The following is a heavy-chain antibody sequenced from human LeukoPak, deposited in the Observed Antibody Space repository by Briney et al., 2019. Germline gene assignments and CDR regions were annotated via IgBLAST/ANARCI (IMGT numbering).Heavy chain of an antibody. CDR1: GFTFSSYA. CDR3: ARAQWELLRGVDY. V-gene: IGHV3-33*08. CDR2: IWYDGSKK. Sequence: PGGSLRLPCAASGFTFSSYAMSWVRQAPGKGLEWVAVIWYDGSKKYYADSVKGRFTISRDNSKNTLYLQMNSLRAEDTAVYYCARAQWELLRGVDYWGQGTLVTVSS. D-gene: IGHD1-26*01. J-gene: IGHJ4*02.